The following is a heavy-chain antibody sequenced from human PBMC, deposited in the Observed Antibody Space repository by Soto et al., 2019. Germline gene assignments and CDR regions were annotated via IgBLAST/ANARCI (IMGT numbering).Heavy chain of an antibody. J-gene: IGHJ4*02. V-gene: IGHV1-58*01. Sequence: SVKVSCKATGFTFTSSAFHWLRQARGQRLEWIGRIAVGSGYTNYAQRFQDRVPLTRHMSTATTYMELSRLTSEDTAIYYCAADATAWQQMVPSDYWGQGTLVT. D-gene: IGHD2-8*01. CDR3: AADATAWQQMVPSDY. CDR1: GFTFTSSA. CDR2: IAVGSGYT.